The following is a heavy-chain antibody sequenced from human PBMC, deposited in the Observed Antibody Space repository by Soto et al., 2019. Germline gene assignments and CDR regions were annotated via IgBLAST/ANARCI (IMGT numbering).Heavy chain of an antibody. V-gene: IGHV1-69*06. J-gene: IGHJ6*02. D-gene: IGHD2-2*01. CDR2: IIPIFGTA. CDR3: AREDRCSSTSCYYNCYGMDV. CDR1: GGTFSSYA. Sequence: AVKVSCKASGGTFSSYAISWVRQAPGQGXEWMGGIIPIFGTANYAQKFQGRVTITADKSTSTAYMELSSLRSEDTAVYYCAREDRCSSTSCYYNCYGMDVWGQGTTVTVSS.